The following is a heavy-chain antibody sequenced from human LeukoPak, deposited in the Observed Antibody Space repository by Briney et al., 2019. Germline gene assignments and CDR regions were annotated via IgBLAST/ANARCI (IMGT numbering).Heavy chain of an antibody. J-gene: IGHJ4*02. CDR3: VAAAVAIDY. V-gene: IGHV4-4*02. CDR2: IYHSGST. CDR1: GGSIISSNW. D-gene: IGHD6-19*01. Sequence: SETLSLTCAVSGGSIISSNWWCWVRQPPGKGLEWIGEIYHSGSTNYNPSLKSRVTISVDKSKNQFSLKLTSVTAADTAVYFCVAAAVAIDYWGQGILVTVSS.